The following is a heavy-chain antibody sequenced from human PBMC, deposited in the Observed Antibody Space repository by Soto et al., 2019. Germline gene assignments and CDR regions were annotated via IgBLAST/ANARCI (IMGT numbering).Heavy chain of an antibody. CDR2: IWYDGSNK. D-gene: IGHD5-12*01. CDR3: ARMGGYSGYDWGY. J-gene: IGHJ4*02. Sequence: QVQLVESGEGVIQPGRSLTLSCAASGFTFGSYGMHWVRQAPGKGLEWVSTIWYDGSNKYYADSVKGRFTISRDNSKKTLYLQMNSLRTEDTAIYYCARMGGYSGYDWGYWGQGTLVTVSS. V-gene: IGHV3-33*01. CDR1: GFTFGSYG.